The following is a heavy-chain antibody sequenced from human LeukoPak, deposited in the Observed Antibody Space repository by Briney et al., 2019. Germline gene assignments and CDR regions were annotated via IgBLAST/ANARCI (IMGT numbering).Heavy chain of an antibody. J-gene: IGHJ4*02. CDR3: AGCPGKWLFGGYFDY. CDR1: GFTFSSYE. Sequence: HPGGSLRLSCAASGFTFSSYEMNWVRQAPGKGLEWVSYISSSGSTIYYADSVKGRFTISRDNSKNTLYLQMNSLRAEDTAVYYCAGCPGKWLFGGYFDYWGQGTLVTVSS. V-gene: IGHV3-48*03. D-gene: IGHD3-22*01. CDR2: ISSSGSTI.